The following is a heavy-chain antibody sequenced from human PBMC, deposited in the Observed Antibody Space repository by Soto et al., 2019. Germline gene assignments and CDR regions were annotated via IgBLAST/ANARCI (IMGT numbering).Heavy chain of an antibody. CDR3: TRLKHRDDSFDI. J-gene: IGHJ3*02. V-gene: IGHV4-59*08. Sequence: PSETLSLTCAVSGVSISGYFWSWIRQPPGKALEWIAYIYDGGTINYNPSLKSRVTISLDTSNNQFSLTMNSVTASDTAVYFGTRLKHRDDSFDIWGQGTMVTVSS. CDR1: GVSISGYF. CDR2: IYDGGTI.